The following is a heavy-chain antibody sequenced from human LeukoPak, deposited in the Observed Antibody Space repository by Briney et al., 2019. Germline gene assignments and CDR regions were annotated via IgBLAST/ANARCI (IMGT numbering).Heavy chain of an antibody. CDR2: IYYSGNT. CDR3: AREDGVHVSRGYFDY. D-gene: IGHD2-8*01. V-gene: IGHV4-39*07. CDR1: GGSISRSQYY. J-gene: IGHJ4*02. Sequence: SETLSLTCSVSGGSISRSQYYWGWIRQPPEKGLEWIGTIYYSGNTFYNPSLKSRLTISVDTSKNQFSLKLTSVTAADTAVYYCAREDGVHVSRGYFDYWGQGTLVTVSS.